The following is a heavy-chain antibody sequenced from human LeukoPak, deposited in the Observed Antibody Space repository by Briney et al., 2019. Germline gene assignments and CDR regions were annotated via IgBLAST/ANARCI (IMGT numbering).Heavy chain of an antibody. CDR1: GYSISSGYY. CDR2: IYHSGCT. Sequence: SETLPLTCAVSGYSISSGYYWGWIRQPPGKGLEWIGSIYHSGCTYYNPSLESRVTISVDTSKNQFSLKLSSVTAADTAVYYCARDPPRSGITIFGSYYMDVWGKGTTVTVSS. D-gene: IGHD3-3*01. V-gene: IGHV4-38-2*02. CDR3: ARDPPRSGITIFGSYYMDV. J-gene: IGHJ6*03.